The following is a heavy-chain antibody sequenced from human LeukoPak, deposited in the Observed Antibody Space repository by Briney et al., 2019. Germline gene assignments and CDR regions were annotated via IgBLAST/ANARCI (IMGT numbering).Heavy chain of an antibody. Sequence: ASVKVSCKASGYTFTSYDINWVRQATGQGPEWMGWMNPNSGNTGYAQKFQGRVTMTRNTSISTAYMELSSLRSEDTAVYYCARGPGGDSSSSVETMDVWGKGTTVTVSS. D-gene: IGHD6-6*01. CDR1: GYTFTSYD. V-gene: IGHV1-8*01. CDR2: MNPNSGNT. J-gene: IGHJ6*03. CDR3: ARGPGGDSSSSVETMDV.